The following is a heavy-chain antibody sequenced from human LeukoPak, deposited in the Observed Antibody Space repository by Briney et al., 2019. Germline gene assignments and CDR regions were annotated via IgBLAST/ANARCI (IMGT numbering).Heavy chain of an antibody. V-gene: IGHV3-23*01. CDR3: ARENVAVPGGDH. J-gene: IGHJ5*02. Sequence: QSGGSLRLSCAASGFSFSNYAMSWVRQAPGKGLEWVAAISGSGGNTYHADSVKGRFTISRDNSKNTLYLQMNSLRDADTAVYYCARENVAVPGGDHWGQGTLVTVSS. D-gene: IGHD6-19*01. CDR1: GFSFSNYA. CDR2: ISGSGGNT.